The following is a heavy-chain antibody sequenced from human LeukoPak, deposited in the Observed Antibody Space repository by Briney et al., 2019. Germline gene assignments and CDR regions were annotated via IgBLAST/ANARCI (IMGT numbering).Heavy chain of an antibody. D-gene: IGHD3-10*01. J-gene: IGHJ4*02. Sequence: SETLSLTCTVSGGSISSSSYYWGWIRQPPGKGLEWIGSIYYSGSTYYNPSLKSRVTISVDTSKNQFSLKLSSVTAADTAVYYCARLSYYSGSGTIDYWGQGTLVTVSS. CDR1: GGSISSSSYY. CDR3: ARLSYYSGSGTIDY. V-gene: IGHV4-39*01. CDR2: IYYSGST.